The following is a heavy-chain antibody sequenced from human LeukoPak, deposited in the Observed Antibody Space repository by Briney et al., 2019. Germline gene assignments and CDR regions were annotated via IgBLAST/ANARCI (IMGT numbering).Heavy chain of an antibody. J-gene: IGHJ3*02. CDR2: ISYDGSNK. V-gene: IGHV3-30*03. CDR1: GFTFSSYS. CDR3: ARSSLI. Sequence: GGSLRLSCAASGFTFSSYSMNWVRQAPGKGLEWVAVISYDGSNKYYADSVKGRFTISRDNAKNSLYLQMNSLRAEDTAVYYCARSSLIWGQGTMVTVSS.